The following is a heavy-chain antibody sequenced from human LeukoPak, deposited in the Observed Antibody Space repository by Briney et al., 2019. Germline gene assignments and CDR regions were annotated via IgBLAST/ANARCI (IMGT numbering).Heavy chain of an antibody. V-gene: IGHV6-1*01. Sequence: SQTLSLTCAISGDSVSSNSAAWNWIRQSPSRGLEWLGRTYYRSKWFFNYEVSVRSRITINPDTSKNQFSLQLNSETPEDTAVYFCAREIEAQTTYCAFDIWGQGTMVTVSS. J-gene: IGHJ3*02. D-gene: IGHD2-21*01. CDR1: GDSVSSNSAA. CDR2: TYYRSKWFF. CDR3: AREIEAQTTYCAFDI.